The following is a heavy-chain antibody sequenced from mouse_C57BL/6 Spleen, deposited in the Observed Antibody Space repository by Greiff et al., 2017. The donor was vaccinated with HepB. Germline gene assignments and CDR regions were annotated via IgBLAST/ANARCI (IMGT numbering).Heavy chain of an antibody. CDR3: ARRGYSNFPFDY. CDR1: GYTFTDYN. J-gene: IGHJ2*01. V-gene: IGHV1-18*01. CDR2: INPNNGGT. D-gene: IGHD2-5*01. Sequence: VHVKQSGPELVKPGASVKIPCKASGYTFTDYNMDWVKQSNGKSLEWIGDINPNNGGTIYNQKFKGKATLTVDKSSSTAYMELRSLTSEDTAVYYCARRGYSNFPFDYWGQGTTLTVS.